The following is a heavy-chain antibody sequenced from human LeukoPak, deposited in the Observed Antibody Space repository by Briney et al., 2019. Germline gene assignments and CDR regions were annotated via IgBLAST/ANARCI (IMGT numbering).Heavy chain of an antibody. CDR3: ARVIGGMDTAMESDYYYYGMDV. Sequence: GGSLRLSCAASGFTFSSYSMNWVRQAPGKGLEWVSSISSSSSYIYYADSVKGRFTISRDNAKNSLYLQMNSLRAEDTAVYYCARVIGGMDTAMESDYYYYGMDVWGQGTTVTVSS. J-gene: IGHJ6*02. CDR1: GFTFSSYS. CDR2: ISSSSSYI. V-gene: IGHV3-21*04. D-gene: IGHD5-18*01.